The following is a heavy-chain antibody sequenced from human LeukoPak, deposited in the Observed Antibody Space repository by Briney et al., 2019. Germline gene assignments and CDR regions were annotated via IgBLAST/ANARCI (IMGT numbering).Heavy chain of an antibody. CDR3: TTDPFYDSAGFGF. D-gene: IGHD3-22*01. J-gene: IGHJ4*02. CDR1: SYTFSDAW. V-gene: IGHV3-15*07. CDR2: IEAKAHGGTT. Sequence: GGSLRLSCAASSYTFSDAWMNWVRQAPGKGLEWVGRIEAKAHGGTTNYAAPVKGRFTISRDDSKNTLYLQMSSLKTEDTAVYYCTTDPFYDSAGFGFWGQGTLVTVS.